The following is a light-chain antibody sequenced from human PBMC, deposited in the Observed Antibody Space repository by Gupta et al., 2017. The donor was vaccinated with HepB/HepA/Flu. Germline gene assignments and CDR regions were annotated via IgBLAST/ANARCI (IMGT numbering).Light chain of an antibody. V-gene: IGLV2-11*01. CDR1: SSDVGGYNY. J-gene: IGLJ2*01. Sequence: QSALTQPRSVSGSPGQSVTISCTGTSSDVGGYNYVSWYQHHPGKAPKLMIYDVNKRPSGVPDRFTGSKSGNTASLTISGLQAEDEADYYCCSYAGSYTFWVFGGGTRLTGL. CDR2: DVN. CDR3: CSYAGSYTFWV.